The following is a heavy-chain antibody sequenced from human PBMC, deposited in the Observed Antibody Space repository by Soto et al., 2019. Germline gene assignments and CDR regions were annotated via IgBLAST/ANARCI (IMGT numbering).Heavy chain of an antibody. CDR3: ARDGIGGTVFRGYLDS. CDR2: IRFDGSNE. CDR1: GGIFHGYG. V-gene: IGHV3-33*01. Sequence: QEQLVESGGGVVQPGTSLRLSCAVPGGIFHGYGMHWVRQAPGKGLEWVAIIRFDGSNEEYADSVKGRFTISRDNSKNTLYLQMNTLGAEDTAVYYCARDGIGGTVFRGYLDSWGRGTVVTVSS. D-gene: IGHD1-7*01. J-gene: IGHJ4*02.